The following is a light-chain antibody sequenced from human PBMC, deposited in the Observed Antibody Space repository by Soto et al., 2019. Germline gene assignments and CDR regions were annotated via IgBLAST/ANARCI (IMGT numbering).Light chain of an antibody. CDR3: AVWDDSLNGRV. Sequence: QSVLTQPPSASGTPGQRVIISCSGSGSNVGRNTVSWYQQLPGTAPKLLIYSDNQRPSGVPDRLSASKSGTPASLAISGLQSEDEADYYCAVWDDSLNGRVFGGGTKLTVL. CDR2: SDN. V-gene: IGLV1-44*01. J-gene: IGLJ3*02. CDR1: GSNVGRNT.